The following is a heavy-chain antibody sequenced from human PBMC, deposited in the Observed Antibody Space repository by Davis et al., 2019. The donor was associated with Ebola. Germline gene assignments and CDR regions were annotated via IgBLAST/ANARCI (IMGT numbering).Heavy chain of an antibody. J-gene: IGHJ4*02. CDR1: GFTFSSYS. CDR3: AKLSSYGGNSLSGRDY. Sequence: GGSLRLSCAASGFTFSSYSMNWVRQAPGKGLEWVSAISGSGGSTYYADSVKGRFTISRDNSKKTLYLQMNSLRAEDTAVYYCAKLSSYGGNSLSGRDYWGQGTLVTVSS. D-gene: IGHD4-23*01. CDR2: ISGSGGST. V-gene: IGHV3-23*01.